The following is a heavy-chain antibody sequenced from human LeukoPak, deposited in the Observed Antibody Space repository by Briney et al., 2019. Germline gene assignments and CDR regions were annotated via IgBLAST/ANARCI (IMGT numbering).Heavy chain of an antibody. V-gene: IGHV4-39*07. Sequence: SETLSLTCSVSGGSISSSSYYWGWIRLPPGKGLEWIGYIYHSGSSYYNPSHKSRVTLSVDTSKKQFSLRLSSVTAADTAVYYCAKLDGDNFKGALDVWGQGTMVTVSS. CDR1: GGSISSSSYY. D-gene: IGHD5-24*01. J-gene: IGHJ3*01. CDR3: AKLDGDNFKGALDV. CDR2: IYHSGSS.